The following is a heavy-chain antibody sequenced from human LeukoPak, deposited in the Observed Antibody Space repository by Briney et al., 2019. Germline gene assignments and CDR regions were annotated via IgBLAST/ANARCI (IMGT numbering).Heavy chain of an antibody. CDR2: IYDNGNT. CDR3: ATGETGSTLGGY. V-gene: IGHV4-59*03. Sequence: SETLSLTCTVSGGPLSAYYWTWIRQPPGKGLEWIGYIYDNGNTNYNPSLKSRVTISVDTSKNQFSLKLSSVTAADTAVYYCATGETGSTLGGYWGQGTLVTVSP. J-gene: IGHJ4*02. D-gene: IGHD1-1*01. CDR1: GGPLSAYY.